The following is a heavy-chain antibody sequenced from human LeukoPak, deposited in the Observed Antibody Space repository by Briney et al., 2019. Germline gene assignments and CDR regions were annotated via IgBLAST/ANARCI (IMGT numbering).Heavy chain of an antibody. V-gene: IGHV4-39*07. CDR3: ARDLSRIAGDHFDY. CDR1: GGSISSSSYY. J-gene: IGHJ4*02. D-gene: IGHD6-13*01. Sequence: PSETLSLTCTVSGGSISSSSYYWGWIRQPPGKGLEWIGSIYYSGSTYYNPSLKSRVTISVDTSKNQFSLKLSSVTAADTAVYYCARDLSRIAGDHFDYWGQGTLVTVSS. CDR2: IYYSGST.